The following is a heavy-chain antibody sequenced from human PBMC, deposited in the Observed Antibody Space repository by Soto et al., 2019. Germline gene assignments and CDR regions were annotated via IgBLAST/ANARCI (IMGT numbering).Heavy chain of an antibody. CDR1: GYTFTSYG. V-gene: IGHV1-2*04. J-gene: IGHJ4*02. CDR2: INPNSGGT. CDR3: ARGWFGDFVYYLDY. D-gene: IGHD3-10*01. Sequence: GASVKVSCKASGYTFTSYGISWVRQAPGQGLEWMGWINPNSGGTNYAQKFQGWVTMTRDTSISTAYMELSRLRSDDTAVYYCARGWFGDFVYYLDYWGKGTLVTVSP.